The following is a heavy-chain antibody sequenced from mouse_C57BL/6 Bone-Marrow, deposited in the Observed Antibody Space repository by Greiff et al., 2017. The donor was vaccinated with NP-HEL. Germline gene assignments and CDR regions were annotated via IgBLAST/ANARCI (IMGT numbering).Heavy chain of an antibody. CDR3: ARRRLLPYAMDY. CDR2: ISSGSSTI. J-gene: IGHJ4*01. CDR1: GFTFSDYG. D-gene: IGHD1-1*01. V-gene: IGHV5-17*01. Sequence: EVKLMESGGGLVKPGGSLKLSCAASGFTFSDYGMHWVRQAPEKGLEWVAYISSGSSTIYYADTVKGRFTISRDNAKNTLFLQMTSLRSEDTAMYYCARRRLLPYAMDYWGQGTSVTVSS.